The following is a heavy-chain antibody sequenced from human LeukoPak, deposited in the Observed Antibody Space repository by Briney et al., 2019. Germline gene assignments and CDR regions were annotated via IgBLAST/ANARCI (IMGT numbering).Heavy chain of an antibody. D-gene: IGHD3-16*01. V-gene: IGHV3-23*01. Sequence: GGSLRLSCAASGFTFDDYGMSWVRQAPGKGLEWVSAISGSGSSTYYADSVKGRFTISRDNSKNTLYLQMNSLRAEDTAVYYCAKDLRFNYVWEAGYWGQGTLVTVSS. CDR1: GFTFDDYG. J-gene: IGHJ4*02. CDR2: ISGSGSST. CDR3: AKDLRFNYVWEAGY.